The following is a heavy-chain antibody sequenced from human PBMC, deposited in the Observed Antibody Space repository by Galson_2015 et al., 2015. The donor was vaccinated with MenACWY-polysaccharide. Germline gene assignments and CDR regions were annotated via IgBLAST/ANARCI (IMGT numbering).Heavy chain of an antibody. CDR2: TYCRSKCYN. CDR3: TRNLDTLLTTRGGFDY. Sequence: CAISGDSVSTKSAAWNWIWQSPSRGLEWLGRTYCRSKCYNDYAVSVKSRITIKPDTSKNQFSLQLNSVTPEDTAVYYCTRNLDTLLTTRGGFDYWGQGTPVTVSS. CDR1: GDSVSTKSAA. D-gene: IGHD4-11*01. V-gene: IGHV6-1*01. J-gene: IGHJ4*02.